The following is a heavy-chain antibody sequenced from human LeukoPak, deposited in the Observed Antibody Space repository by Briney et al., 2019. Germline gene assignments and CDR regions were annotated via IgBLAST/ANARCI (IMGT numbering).Heavy chain of an antibody. CDR2: ISAYNGNT. V-gene: IGHV1-18*01. D-gene: IGHD3-22*01. CDR1: GYTFTSYD. Sequence: ASVKVSCKASGYTFTSYDINWVRQATGQGLEWMGWISAYNGNTNYAQKLQGRVTMTTDTSTSTAYMELRSLRSDDTAVYYCARGLGTMNAFDIWGQGTMVTVSS. CDR3: ARGLGTMNAFDI. J-gene: IGHJ3*02.